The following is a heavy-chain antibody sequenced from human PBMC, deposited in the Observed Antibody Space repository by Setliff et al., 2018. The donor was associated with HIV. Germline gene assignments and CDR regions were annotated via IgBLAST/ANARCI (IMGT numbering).Heavy chain of an antibody. V-gene: IGHV4-59*08. Sequence: PSETLSLTCTVSGGSITGYYWSWIRQPPGKGLEWIGWIYYSGNTRYNPSLKSRVTISGDTSKNQFSLKLSSVTAADTAVYYCARQNSGYAPGPFDYWGQGILVTVSS. CDR1: GGSITGYY. D-gene: IGHD5-12*01. J-gene: IGHJ4*02. CDR3: ARQNSGYAPGPFDY. CDR2: IYYSGNT.